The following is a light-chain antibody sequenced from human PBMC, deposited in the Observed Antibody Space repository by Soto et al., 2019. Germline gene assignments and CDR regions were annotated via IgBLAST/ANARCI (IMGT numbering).Light chain of an antibody. J-gene: IGKJ4*01. Sequence: IQMTQSPSTLSASVGDRVTITCRASQSISSWLAWYQQKPGKAPKLLIYDASSLESGVPSRFSGSGSGTEFTRTISSLQPDDFATYFCQQTFSSPLTFGGGTKVDIK. CDR2: DAS. CDR3: QQTFSSPLT. V-gene: IGKV1-5*01. CDR1: QSISSW.